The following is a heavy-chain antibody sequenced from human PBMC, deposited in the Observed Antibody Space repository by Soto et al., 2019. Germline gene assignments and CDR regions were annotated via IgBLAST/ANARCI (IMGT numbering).Heavy chain of an antibody. D-gene: IGHD6-13*01. J-gene: IGHJ4*02. V-gene: IGHV4-34*01. CDR2: INHSGST. CDR3: ARDADSSSWYGAFDY. CDR1: GGSFSWYY. Sequence: SETRSLTWSVYGGSFSWYYWSWICQPPGKGLEWIGEINHSGSTNYNPSLKSRVTISVDKSKNQFSLKLSSVTAADTAVYYCARDADSSSWYGAFDYSGQGTLVTV.